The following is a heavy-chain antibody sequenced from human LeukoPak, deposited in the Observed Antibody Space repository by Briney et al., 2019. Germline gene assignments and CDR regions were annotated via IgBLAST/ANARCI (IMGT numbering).Heavy chain of an antibody. CDR2: MKGDGSDR. Sequence: GGSLRLSCAASGFTFSYHWMTWVRQAPGKGLEWVANMKGDGSDRYYLDSVKGRFTISRDNTKNSLYLQMNSLRVEDTAVYYCTRDWSDLTTNPPDYWGQGTLLTVSS. D-gene: IGHD1-26*01. V-gene: IGHV3-7*01. J-gene: IGHJ4*02. CDR1: GFTFSYHW. CDR3: TRDWSDLTTNPPDY.